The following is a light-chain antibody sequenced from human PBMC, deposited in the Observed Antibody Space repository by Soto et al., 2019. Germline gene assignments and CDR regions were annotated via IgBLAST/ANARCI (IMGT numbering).Light chain of an antibody. J-gene: IGKJ4*01. V-gene: IGKV3D-15*01. Sequence: EIVMTQSPATLSVSPGERATLSCRASQSVNNYLAWYQQKPGQAPRLLIFGASSRATGIPARFSGSGSGTEFNLTISSLQSEDFAVYFCQQYDDWLRLTFGGGTKVDIK. CDR1: QSVNNY. CDR3: QQYDDWLRLT. CDR2: GAS.